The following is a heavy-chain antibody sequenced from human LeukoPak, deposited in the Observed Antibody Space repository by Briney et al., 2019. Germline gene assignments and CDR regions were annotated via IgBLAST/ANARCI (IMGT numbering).Heavy chain of an antibody. CDR2: IYYSGRT. D-gene: IGHD3-22*01. Sequence: PSETLSLTCTVSGGSISSYYWSWIRQPPGKGLEWIGYIYYSGRTNYNPSLKCRVTISLDTSKNQFSLKLSSVTAADTAVYYCARVRESSGYGYMDVWGKGTTVTVSS. J-gene: IGHJ6*03. CDR1: GGSISSYY. V-gene: IGHV4-59*01. CDR3: ARVRESSGYGYMDV.